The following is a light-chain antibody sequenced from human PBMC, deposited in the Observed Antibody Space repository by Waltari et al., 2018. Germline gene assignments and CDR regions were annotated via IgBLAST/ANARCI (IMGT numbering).Light chain of an antibody. V-gene: IGLV1-51*01. J-gene: IGLJ3*02. Sequence: QSVLTQAPSVSAAPGQTVTIPCPGTNPKLGYNYVSWYQTLTGAAPKIVIYEDNRRPSGIPDRFSGSKSGASATLGITGLQTGDEADYYCGSWDSSLGIGVLGGGTRLTVL. CDR3: GSWDSSLGIGV. CDR1: NPKLGYNY. CDR2: EDN.